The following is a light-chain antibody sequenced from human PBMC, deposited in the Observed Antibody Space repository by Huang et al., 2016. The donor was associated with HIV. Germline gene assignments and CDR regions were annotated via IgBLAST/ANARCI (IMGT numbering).Light chain of an antibody. CDR3: QQYYRTPRT. Sequence: DIVMTQSPDSLAVSLGERATIHCKSSQSVLYSSNNKNYLGWYQQKSGQPPKLLIYWASTREFGVPDRFSGSGSGTDFTLTISSLQAEDVAVYYCQQYYRTPRTFGQGTKVEIK. CDR1: QSVLYSSNNKNY. CDR2: WAS. J-gene: IGKJ1*01. V-gene: IGKV4-1*01.